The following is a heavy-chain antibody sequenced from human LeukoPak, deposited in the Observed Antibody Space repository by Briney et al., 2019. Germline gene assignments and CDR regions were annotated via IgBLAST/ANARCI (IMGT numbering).Heavy chain of an antibody. V-gene: IGHV4-4*07. Sequence: SETLSLTCTVSSGSISTYYWGWIRQPAGKGLEWIGRIYTSGSTNYNPSLKSRVTMSVDTSKNQFSLKLSSVTAADTAVYYCARHVSYYGSGSYYNRWGQGTLVTVSS. CDR2: IYTSGST. J-gene: IGHJ4*02. CDR1: SGSISTYY. D-gene: IGHD3-10*01. CDR3: ARHVSYYGSGSYYNR.